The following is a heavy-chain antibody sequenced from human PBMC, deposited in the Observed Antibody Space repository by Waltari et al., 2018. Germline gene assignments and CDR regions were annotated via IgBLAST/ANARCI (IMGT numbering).Heavy chain of an antibody. CDR1: GYSISSGYY. J-gene: IGHJ5*02. V-gene: IGHV4-38-2*02. Sequence: QVQLQESGPGLVKPSETLSLTCAVSGYSISSGYYWGWIRQPPGKGLEWIGSIYHSGRTDHNPVPKSRVTISGDTSKNQFSLKLSSVTAADTAVYYCARDFGPPGGSGTRNWFDPWGQGTLVTVSS. CDR3: ARDFGPPGGSGTRNWFDP. CDR2: IYHSGRT. D-gene: IGHD2-15*01.